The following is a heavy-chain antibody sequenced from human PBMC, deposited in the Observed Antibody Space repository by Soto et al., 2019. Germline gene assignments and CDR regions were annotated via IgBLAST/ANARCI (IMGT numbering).Heavy chain of an antibody. J-gene: IGHJ4*02. CDR2: IWYDGNDK. CDR3: ARGAGGLHWDY. V-gene: IGHV3-33*01. D-gene: IGHD1-26*01. Sequence: QVQLVESGGGVVQPGRSLRLSCVASGFIFSNYGMHWFRQAPGKGPEWVAVIWYDGNDKYYGDSVKGRFNISRDNSKNTLYLQMNSLRVDDTALYYCARGAGGLHWDYWGQGTLVAVSS. CDR1: GFIFSNYG.